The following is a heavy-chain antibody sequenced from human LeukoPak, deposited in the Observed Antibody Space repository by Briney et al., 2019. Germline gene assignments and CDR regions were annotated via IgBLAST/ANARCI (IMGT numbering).Heavy chain of an antibody. CDR3: AKDLAVAAVTSPFDY. CDR1: GFTFDDYA. V-gene: IGHV3-9*01. Sequence: GGSLRLSCAASGFTFDDYAMHWVRQAPGKGLEWVSGISWNSGSIGYADSVKGRFTISRDNAKNSLYLQMNSLRAEDTAVYYCAKDLAVAAVTSPFDYWGQGTLVTVSS. D-gene: IGHD4-17*01. J-gene: IGHJ4*02. CDR2: ISWNSGSI.